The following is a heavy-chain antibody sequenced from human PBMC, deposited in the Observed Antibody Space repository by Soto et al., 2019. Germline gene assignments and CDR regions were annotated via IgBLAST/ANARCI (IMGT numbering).Heavy chain of an antibody. D-gene: IGHD3-10*01. V-gene: IGHV1-18*01. CDR3: VRDLNGDFYY. CDR2: INGYGHGA. J-gene: IGHJ4*02. CDR1: GYSFTTYG. Sequence: QVQLVQSGAEVRQPVASVKVSCKASGYSFTTYGMSWVRQAPGQGLEYMGWINGYGHGAKYVQRFQGRFSMTTDTSTNTVYMDLRSLTSDDTAVYYCVRDLNGDFYYWGQGTVVIVSP.